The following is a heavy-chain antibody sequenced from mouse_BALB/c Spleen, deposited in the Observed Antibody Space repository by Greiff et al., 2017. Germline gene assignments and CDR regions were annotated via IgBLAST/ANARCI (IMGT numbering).Heavy chain of an antibody. D-gene: IGHD2-1*01. CDR1: GFTFSSYA. J-gene: IGHJ4*01. CDR2: ISSGGSYT. CDR3: ARDDGNYPNGMDY. V-gene: IGHV5-9-4*01. Sequence: EVQGVESGGGLVKPGGSLKLSCAASGFTFSSYAMSWVRQSPEKRLEWVAEISSGGSYTYYPDTVTGRFTISRDNAKNTLYLEMSSLRSEDTAMYYCARDDGNYPNGMDYWGQGTSVTVSS.